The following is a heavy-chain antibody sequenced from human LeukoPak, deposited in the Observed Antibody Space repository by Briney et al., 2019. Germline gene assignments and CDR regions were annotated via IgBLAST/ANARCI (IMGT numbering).Heavy chain of an antibody. D-gene: IGHD3-10*01. CDR1: GFTFSTFA. J-gene: IGHJ4*02. CDR2: IRYDGSNK. V-gene: IGHV3-30*02. CDR3: AKGSYYYGSGSQREQFDY. Sequence: PGGSLRLSCAASGFTFSTFAMIWVRQPPGKGLEWVAFIRYDGSNKYYADSVKGRFTISRDNSKNTLYLQMNSLRAEDTAVYYCAKGSYYYGSGSQREQFDYWGQGTLVTVSS.